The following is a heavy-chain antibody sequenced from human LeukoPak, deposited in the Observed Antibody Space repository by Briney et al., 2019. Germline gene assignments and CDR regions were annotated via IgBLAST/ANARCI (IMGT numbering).Heavy chain of an antibody. CDR1: GGSISTYY. J-gene: IGHJ4*02. V-gene: IGHV4-4*07. D-gene: IGHD4-23*01. CDR3: ARERGYGGTFDY. CDR2: IYTSGST. Sequence: PSETLSLTCTVSGGSISTYYWSWIRQPAGKGLEWIGRIYTSGSTNYNPSLKSRVTISLDTSKNQFSLNLSSVTAADTAVYYCARERGYGGTFDYWGQGTLVTVSS.